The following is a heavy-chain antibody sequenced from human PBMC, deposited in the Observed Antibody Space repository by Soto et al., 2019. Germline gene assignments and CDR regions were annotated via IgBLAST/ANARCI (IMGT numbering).Heavy chain of an antibody. D-gene: IGHD3-9*01. CDR2: IYYSGST. CDR3: ARVDFDWFKDY. Sequence: QVQLQESGPGLVKPSQTLSLTCTVSGGSISSGGYYWSWIRQHPGKGLEWIGYIYYSGSTYYNPSLTSRVTISVGTSKNPFSLKLSSVTAADTAVYYCARVDFDWFKDYWGQGTLVTVSS. V-gene: IGHV4-31*03. J-gene: IGHJ4*02. CDR1: GGSISSGGYY.